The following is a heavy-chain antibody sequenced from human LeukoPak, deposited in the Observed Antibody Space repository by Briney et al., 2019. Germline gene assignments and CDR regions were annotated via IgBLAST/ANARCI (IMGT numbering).Heavy chain of an antibody. CDR2: IFYSGST. CDR1: GGSISTSKYY. V-gene: IGHV4-39*07. J-gene: IGHJ4*02. D-gene: IGHD2-15*01. CDR3: ARDANIVVVVAAKQ. Sequence: SETLSLTCTVSGGSISTSKYYWGWIRQPPGKGLGWIGNIFYSGSTYYNPSLKSRVTISVDTSKNQFSLKLSSVTAADTAVYYCARDANIVVVVAAKQWGQGTLVTVSS.